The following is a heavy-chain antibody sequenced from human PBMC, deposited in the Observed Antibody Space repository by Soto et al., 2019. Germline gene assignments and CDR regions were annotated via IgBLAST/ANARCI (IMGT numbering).Heavy chain of an antibody. CDR3: AHRRTTELVY. CDR2: IYWDDDK. J-gene: IGHJ4*02. V-gene: IGHV2-5*02. D-gene: IGHD4-17*01. Sequence: GLDLEWLALIYWDDDKRYSPSLKSRLTITKDTSKNQVVLTMTNMDPVDTATYYCAHRRTTELVYWGQGTLVTVSS.